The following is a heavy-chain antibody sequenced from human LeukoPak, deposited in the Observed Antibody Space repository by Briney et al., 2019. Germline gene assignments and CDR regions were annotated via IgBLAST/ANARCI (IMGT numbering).Heavy chain of an antibody. CDR3: ARDLDTYVILTAYDTFDI. CDR1: GFTFSNYW. J-gene: IGHJ3*02. D-gene: IGHD2-21*02. Sequence: GGSLRLSCEGFGFTFSNYWMTWVRQAPRKGLEWVANIKTDGSEKHYADSVEGRFTISRDNAKNSLYLQMNSLRAEDTAVYYCARDLDTYVILTAYDTFDIWGQGTMVTVSS. CDR2: IKTDGSEK. V-gene: IGHV3-7*01.